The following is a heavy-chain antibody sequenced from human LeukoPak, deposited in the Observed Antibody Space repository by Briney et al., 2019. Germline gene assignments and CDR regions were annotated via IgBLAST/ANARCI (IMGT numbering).Heavy chain of an antibody. D-gene: IGHD1-26*01. CDR3: ARDNTVGATGTWFDP. Sequence: EASVKVSCKASGGTFSSYAISWVRQAPGQGLEWMGGIIPIFGTANYAQKFQGRVTITADESTSTAYMELSSLRSEDTAVYYCARDNTVGATGTWFDPWGQGTLVTVSS. CDR1: GGTFSSYA. CDR2: IIPIFGTA. V-gene: IGHV1-69*13. J-gene: IGHJ5*02.